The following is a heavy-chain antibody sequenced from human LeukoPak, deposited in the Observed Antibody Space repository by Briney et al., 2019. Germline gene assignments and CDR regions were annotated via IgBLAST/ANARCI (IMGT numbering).Heavy chain of an antibody. D-gene: IGHD1-26*01. CDR2: IYSGGSS. Sequence: GGSLRLSCAASGFTVSSNYMSWVRQAPGKGLEWVSVIYSGGSSYYADSVKGRFTISRDNSKNTLYLQMNSLRAEDTAVYYCASTVGATYYYYYGMDVWGQGTTVTVSS. CDR3: ASTVGATYYYYYGMDV. CDR1: GFTVSSNY. V-gene: IGHV3-53*01. J-gene: IGHJ6*02.